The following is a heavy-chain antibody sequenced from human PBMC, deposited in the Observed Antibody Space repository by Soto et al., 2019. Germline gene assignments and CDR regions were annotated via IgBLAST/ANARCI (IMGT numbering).Heavy chain of an antibody. V-gene: IGHV4-31*03. CDR3: ARDNYYGAGSYDY. D-gene: IGHD3-10*01. CDR2: IYYSGST. CDR1: GGSISSGGYY. J-gene: IGHJ4*02. Sequence: SETLSLTCTVSGGSISSGGYYWSWLRPHPGKGLEWIGYIYYSGSTYYNPSLESRVTISVDTSKNQFSLKLSSVTAADTAVYYCARDNYYGAGSYDYWGQGTLVTVSS.